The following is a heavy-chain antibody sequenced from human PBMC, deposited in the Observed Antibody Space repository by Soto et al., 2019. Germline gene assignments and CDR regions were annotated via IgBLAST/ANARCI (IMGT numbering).Heavy chain of an antibody. D-gene: IGHD2-2*01. CDR1: GGSFSGYY. CDR2: INHSGST. Sequence: SETLCLTCAVYGGSFSGYYWTWIRQPPGTGLEWIGEINHSGSTNYNPSLKSRVTISVDTSKNQFSLKLISVNAADTAVYYCTRGGDAHKNGHWGQGTLVTVSS. J-gene: IGHJ4*02. V-gene: IGHV4-34*01. CDR3: TRGGDAHKNGH.